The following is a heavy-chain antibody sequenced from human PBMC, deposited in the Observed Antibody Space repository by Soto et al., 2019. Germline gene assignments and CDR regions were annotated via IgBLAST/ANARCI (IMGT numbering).Heavy chain of an antibody. CDR3: ASDPPEDSGGYFAFDY. J-gene: IGHJ4*02. CDR2: MWHEGSNK. Sequence: QVQLVESGGGVVQPGRSLRLSCAASGFTFSTYGMHWVRQAPGKGLEWVAVMWHEGSNKYYTDSVKGRFTISRDNSKNTLYLQMNSLRAEDTAVYYCASDPPEDSGGYFAFDYWGQGTLVTVSS. CDR1: GFTFSTYG. V-gene: IGHV3-33*01. D-gene: IGHD3-22*01.